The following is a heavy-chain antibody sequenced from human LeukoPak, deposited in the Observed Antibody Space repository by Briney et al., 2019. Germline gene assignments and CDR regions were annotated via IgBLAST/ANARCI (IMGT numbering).Heavy chain of an antibody. CDR3: ASVTRGVTTSELWFDP. J-gene: IGHJ5*02. CDR2: VIPIFGTA. D-gene: IGHD4-11*01. CDR1: GGTFSSYS. V-gene: IGHV1-69*01. Sequence: SVKVSCKASGGTFSSYSISWVRQAPGQGLEWMGGVIPIFGTANYAQKFQGRVTITADESTSTAYMELSSLRSDDTAVYYCASVTRGVTTSELWFDPWGQGTLVTVSS.